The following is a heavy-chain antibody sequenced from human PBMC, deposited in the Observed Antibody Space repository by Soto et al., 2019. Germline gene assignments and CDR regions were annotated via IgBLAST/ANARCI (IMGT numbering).Heavy chain of an antibody. CDR1: GDSINSFSDY. D-gene: IGHD4-17*01. Sequence: SETLSLTCLVSGDSINSFSDYWAWIRQPPGKGPEWIASIESSGPTFYNPSLKSRVTISVDTSKNQFSLKLSSVTAADTAVYYCARRYGPGFDYWGQGTLVTVSS. CDR2: IESSGPT. CDR3: ARRYGPGFDY. J-gene: IGHJ4*02. V-gene: IGHV4-39*07.